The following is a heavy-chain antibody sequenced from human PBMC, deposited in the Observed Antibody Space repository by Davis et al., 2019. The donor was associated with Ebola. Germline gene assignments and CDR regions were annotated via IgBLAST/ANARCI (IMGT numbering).Heavy chain of an antibody. CDR1: GFTFSSYS. CDR2: ISGNAGAV. J-gene: IGHJ1*01. Sequence: GESLKISCAASGFTFSSYSMTWVRQAPGKGLEWVSSISGNAGAVYYADSVKGRFTISRDNSKNTLDLQLSSLKAEDTAVYYCVKAGSVTAPALYFQHWGQGSLVTVSS. CDR3: VKAGSVTAPALYFQH. V-gene: IGHV3-23*01. D-gene: IGHD2-21*02.